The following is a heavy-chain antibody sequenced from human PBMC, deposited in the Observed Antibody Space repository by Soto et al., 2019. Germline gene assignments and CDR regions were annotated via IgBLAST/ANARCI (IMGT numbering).Heavy chain of an antibody. D-gene: IGHD2-8*01. CDR3: AREVSYWFDP. Sequence: ASVKVSCKASGGTFSNSAINWVRQATGQGLEWMGWMNPNSGNTGYAQKFQGRVTMTRNTSISTAYMELSSLRSEDTAVYYCAREVSYWFDPWGQGTLVTVSS. CDR2: MNPNSGNT. J-gene: IGHJ5*02. V-gene: IGHV1-8*02. CDR1: GGTFSNSA.